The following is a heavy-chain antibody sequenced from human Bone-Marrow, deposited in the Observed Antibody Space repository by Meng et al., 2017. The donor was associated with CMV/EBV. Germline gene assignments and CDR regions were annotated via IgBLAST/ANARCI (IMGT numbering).Heavy chain of an antibody. CDR2: TSSSSSYI. CDR3: AKDWITPIGAASDY. CDR1: GFTFSSYS. J-gene: IGHJ4*02. D-gene: IGHD6-13*01. V-gene: IGHV3-21*04. Sequence: GGSLRLSCAASGFTFSSYSMNWVRQAPGKGLEWVSSTSSSSSYIYYADSVKGRFTISRDNAKNSLYLQMNSLKSEDTAVYYCAKDWITPIGAASDYWGQGTLVTVSS.